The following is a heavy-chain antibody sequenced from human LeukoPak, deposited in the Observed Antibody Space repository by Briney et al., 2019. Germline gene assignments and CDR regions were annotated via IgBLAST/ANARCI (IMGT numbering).Heavy chain of an antibody. CDR3: ASGTYYDSSGYHFDY. Sequence: GGSLRLSCAASGFTVSSNYMSWVRQAPGKGLEWVSVLYSGGSIYYAESVKGRFTISRDNSRNTLYLQMNSLRAEDTAVYYCASGTYYDSSGYHFDYWGQGTLVTVSS. J-gene: IGHJ4*02. CDR1: GFTVSSNY. D-gene: IGHD3-22*01. V-gene: IGHV3-53*01. CDR2: LYSGGSI.